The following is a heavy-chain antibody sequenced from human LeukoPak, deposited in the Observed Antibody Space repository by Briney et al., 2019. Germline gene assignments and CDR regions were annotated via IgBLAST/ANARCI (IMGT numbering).Heavy chain of an antibody. D-gene: IGHD6-13*01. V-gene: IGHV1-2*02. J-gene: IGHJ6*03. CDR3: ASEYAAATGGNYYYYMDV. CDR1: GYTFTGYY. Sequence: EASAKVSCKASGYTFTGYYMHWVRQAPGQGREWMGWINPNSGGTNYAQKFQGRVTMTRDTSISTAYMELSRLRSDDTAVYYCASEYAAATGGNYYYYMDVWGKGTTVTVSS. CDR2: INPNSGGT.